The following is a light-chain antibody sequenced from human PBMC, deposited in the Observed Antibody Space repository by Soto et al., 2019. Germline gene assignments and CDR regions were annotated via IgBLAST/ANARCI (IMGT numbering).Light chain of an antibody. CDR1: NSNIGRNI. CDR3: GAWDDSRNGVV. Sequence: QSVLTQPPSASGTPGQRVTISCSGSNSNIGRNIVNCYQQLPGTAPTLLIYSGNPRPSGIPDRFSASKSGTSASLAISGLQSADEADYYCGAWDDSRNGVVFGGGTKLTVL. V-gene: IGLV1-44*01. CDR2: SGN. J-gene: IGLJ2*01.